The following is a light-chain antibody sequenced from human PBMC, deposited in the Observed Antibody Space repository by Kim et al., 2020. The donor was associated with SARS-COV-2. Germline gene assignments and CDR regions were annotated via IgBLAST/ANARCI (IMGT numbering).Light chain of an antibody. Sequence: SSELTQDPAVSVALGQTVRITCQGDSLRKYYATWYQQKAKQAPVLVFYARDKRPSGVPDRISGSTSGNTASLTITGAQAADEADYYCKSRDSRGKVVFGGGTKVTVL. CDR2: ARD. CDR1: SLRKYY. V-gene: IGLV3-19*01. J-gene: IGLJ2*01. CDR3: KSRDSRGKVV.